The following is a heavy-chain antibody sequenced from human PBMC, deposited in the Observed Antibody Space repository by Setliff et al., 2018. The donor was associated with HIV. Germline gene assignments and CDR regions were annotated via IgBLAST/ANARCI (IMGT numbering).Heavy chain of an antibody. Sequence: PGETLKISCKGSGCRFTSYWIAWVRQMPGKGLEWMGIIYPVDSETRYSPSFQGQVTFSADKTVSTAYLQWSSLKPSDTAMYSCAREIRTIEGGSLDIWGQGTLVTVSS. CDR1: GCRFTSYW. D-gene: IGHD1-1*01. J-gene: IGHJ3*02. CDR2: IYPVDSET. CDR3: AREIRTIEGGSLDI. V-gene: IGHV5-51*01.